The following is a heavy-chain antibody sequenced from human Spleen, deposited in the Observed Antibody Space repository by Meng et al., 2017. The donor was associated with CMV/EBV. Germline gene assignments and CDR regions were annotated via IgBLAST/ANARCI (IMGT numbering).Heavy chain of an antibody. Sequence: GGSLRLSCEASGFTFGSYDMHWVRQAPGKGLEWVGLIRYDGHNANNADSVKGRFTISRDNSKNTLFVQMNSLRAEDTAVYYCAKERRLGSTYYFDSSGYYFGHWGQGTLVTVSS. CDR3: AKERRLGSTYYFDSSGYYFGH. V-gene: IGHV3-30*02. CDR2: IRYDGHNA. D-gene: IGHD3-22*01. CDR1: GFTFGSYD. J-gene: IGHJ4*02.